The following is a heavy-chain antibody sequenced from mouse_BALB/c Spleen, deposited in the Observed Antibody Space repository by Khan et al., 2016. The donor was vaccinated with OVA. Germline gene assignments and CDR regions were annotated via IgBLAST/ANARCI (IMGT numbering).Heavy chain of an antibody. V-gene: IGHV3-2*02. D-gene: IGHD1-1*01. CDR3: ASVYGGYFDY. J-gene: IGHJ2*02. CDR2: ISYSGYT. Sequence: EVQLVESGPGLVKPSQSLSLTCTVTGFSITSDNAWNWLRQFQGNKLEWMSFISYSGYTNYTPSLKRRFSITRDTSKNQFFLQLKSVTTEDTATYYCASVYGGYFDYWGQGTSVTVSS. CDR1: GFSITSDNA.